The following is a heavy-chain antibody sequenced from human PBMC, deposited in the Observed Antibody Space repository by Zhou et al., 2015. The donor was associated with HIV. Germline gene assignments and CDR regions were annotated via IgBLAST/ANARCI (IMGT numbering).Heavy chain of an antibody. D-gene: IGHD3-22*01. CDR3: ARVRDYYDSSELFDP. Sequence: QVQLVQSGAEVKKPGSSVKVSCKASGGTFSSYAISWVRQAPGQGLEWMGGIIPIFGTANYAQKLQGRVTMTTDTSTSTAYMELRSLRSDDTAVYYCARVRDYYDSSELFDPWGQGTLVTVSS. J-gene: IGHJ5*02. CDR1: GGTFSSYA. CDR2: IIPIFGTA. V-gene: IGHV1-69*06.